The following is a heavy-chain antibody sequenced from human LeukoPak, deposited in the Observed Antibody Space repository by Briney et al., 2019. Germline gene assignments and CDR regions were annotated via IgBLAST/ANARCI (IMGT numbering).Heavy chain of an antibody. CDR2: ISSSGSTI. CDR1: GFTFSTYS. CDR3: VRDAPIKGIGVSDP. J-gene: IGHJ5*02. V-gene: IGHV3-48*02. Sequence: PGGSLRLSCVASGFTFSTYSMNWVRQAPGKGLEWVSYISSSGSTINYVDSVRGRFTISRDNAKNSLYLQMNSLGDEDTAVYYCVRDAPIKGIGVSDPWGQGTLVTVSS. D-gene: IGHD6-19*01.